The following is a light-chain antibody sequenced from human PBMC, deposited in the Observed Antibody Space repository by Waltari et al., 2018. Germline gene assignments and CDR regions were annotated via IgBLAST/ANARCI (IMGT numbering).Light chain of an antibody. V-gene: IGLV2-23*02. J-gene: IGLJ3*02. CDR2: EVN. CDR3: CSYASDITLV. Sequence: QSALSQPASVSGSPGQSFTLSFTGTSSDVGRYQLVPWYQQHPGKVPQLRIFEVNKRASGVVNRFSGAKSGDPGSLISAVLQPEDEADYYCCSYASDITLVCGGGTKLTVL. CDR1: SSDVGRYQL.